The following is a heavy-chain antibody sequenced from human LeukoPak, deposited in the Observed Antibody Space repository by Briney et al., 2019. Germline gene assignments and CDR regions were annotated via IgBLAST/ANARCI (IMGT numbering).Heavy chain of an antibody. CDR2: ISDSGGST. V-gene: IGHV3-23*01. D-gene: IGHD4-17*01. Sequence: GGSLRLSCATSGFTFSTYVMSWVRQAPGKGLEWVSAISDSGGSTYYAESVKGRFTVSRDNSKNTLYMQMSTLRAEDTAVYYCVKTQTHFGDYRRDYWGQGTLVTVSS. CDR1: GFTFSTYV. CDR3: VKTQTHFGDYRRDY. J-gene: IGHJ4*02.